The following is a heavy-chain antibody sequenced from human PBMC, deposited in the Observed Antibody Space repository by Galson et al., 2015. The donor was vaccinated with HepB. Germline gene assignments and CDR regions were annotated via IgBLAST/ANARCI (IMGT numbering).Heavy chain of an antibody. V-gene: IGHV6-1*01. CDR2: TYFESKWYN. Sequence: CAISGDSVSSNSAAWSWIRQSPSRGLEWLGRTYFESKWYNEYALSVKSRITINPDTLENQFSLQLKSVTPEDTAVYYCARGHGRLVPVLTNEAYNIWDQGTMVTVSS. CDR1: GDSVSSNSAA. J-gene: IGHJ3*02. D-gene: IGHD6-19*01. CDR3: ARGHGRLVPVLTNEAYNI.